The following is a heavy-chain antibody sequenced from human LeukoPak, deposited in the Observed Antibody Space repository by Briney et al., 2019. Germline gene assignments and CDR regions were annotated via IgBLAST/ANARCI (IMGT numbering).Heavy chain of an antibody. Sequence: GGSLRLSCVASGFTFRSHSMNWVRQAPGKGLEWVSSISSSSSYIYYADSVKGRFTISRDNAKNSLYLQINSLRAEDTAVFYCVRGNYGDYAYFDYWGQGTLVTVSS. CDR1: GFTFRSHS. CDR2: ISSSSSYI. CDR3: VRGNYGDYAYFDY. V-gene: IGHV3-21*01. D-gene: IGHD4-17*01. J-gene: IGHJ4*02.